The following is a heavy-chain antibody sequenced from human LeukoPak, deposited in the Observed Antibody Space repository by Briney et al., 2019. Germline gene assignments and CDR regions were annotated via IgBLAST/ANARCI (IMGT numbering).Heavy chain of an antibody. CDR1: GYTFSRYW. V-gene: IGHV3-74*01. CDR3: AREILAPGKTHDY. Sequence: GGSLRLSCAASGYTFSRYWMSWVRQAPGKRLVWVSRINDDGSATFYADSVKGRFTISRDNAKNTLFLQINSLRAEDTAVYYCAREILAPGKTHDYWGQGTLVTVSS. J-gene: IGHJ4*02. CDR2: INDDGSAT.